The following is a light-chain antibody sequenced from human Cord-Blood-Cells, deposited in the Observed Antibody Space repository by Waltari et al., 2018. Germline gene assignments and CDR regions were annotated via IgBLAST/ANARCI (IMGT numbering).Light chain of an antibody. CDR3: QTWGTSMKV. CDR1: SGHSSYA. V-gene: IGLV4-69*01. Sequence: QLVLTQSPSASASLGASVKLTCTLSSGHSSYAIAWHHQQPEKGPRYLMKLNSDGSHSKGDGIPVRFSGSSSGAERYLTISSLQSEGEADYYCQTWGTSMKVFGGGTKLTVL. CDR2: LNSDGSH. J-gene: IGLJ3*02.